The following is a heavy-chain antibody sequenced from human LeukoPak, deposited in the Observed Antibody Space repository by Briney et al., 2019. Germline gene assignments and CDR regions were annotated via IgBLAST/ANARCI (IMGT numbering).Heavy chain of an antibody. J-gene: IGHJ5*02. V-gene: IGHV3-53*01. Sequence: PGGSLRLSCAASGFTVSSNHMSWVRQAPGKGLEWVSVIYIGANTYYADSVNGRFTISTDNSKNSLCLQMNSLRVEDTAVYYCARWGAIDWFDPWGQGTLVTVSS. CDR3: ARWGAIDWFDP. CDR2: IYIGANT. CDR1: GFTVSSNH. D-gene: IGHD3-16*01.